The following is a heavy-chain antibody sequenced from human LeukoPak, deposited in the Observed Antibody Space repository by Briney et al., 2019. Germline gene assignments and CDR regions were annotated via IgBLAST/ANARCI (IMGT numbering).Heavy chain of an antibody. CDR1: GFTFSSYA. CDR3: AELGITMIGGV. V-gene: IGHV3-48*03. Sequence: GGSLRLSCAASGFTFSSYAMSWVRKAPGKGLEWVSYISSSGSTIYYADSVKGRFTISRDNAKNSLYLQMNSLRAEDTAVYYCAELGITMIGGVWGKGTTVTISS. D-gene: IGHD3-10*02. J-gene: IGHJ6*04. CDR2: ISSSGSTI.